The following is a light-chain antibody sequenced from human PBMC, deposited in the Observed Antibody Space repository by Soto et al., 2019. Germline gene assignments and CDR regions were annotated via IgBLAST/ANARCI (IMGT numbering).Light chain of an antibody. CDR3: QQRSNWT. V-gene: IGKV3D-20*02. J-gene: IGKJ1*01. CDR1: QSVTNSY. CDR2: DAS. Sequence: EIVITQSPVTLSVSPGERATLSCRASQSVTNSYLAWYQQKPGQAPRLLIYDASNRATGIPARFSGSGSGTDFTLTISSLEPEDFAVYYCQQRSNWTFGQGTKVDIK.